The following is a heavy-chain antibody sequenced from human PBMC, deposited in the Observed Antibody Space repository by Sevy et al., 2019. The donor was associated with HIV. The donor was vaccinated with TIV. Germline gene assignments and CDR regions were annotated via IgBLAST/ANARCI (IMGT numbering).Heavy chain of an antibody. V-gene: IGHV3-23*01. J-gene: IGHJ4*02. D-gene: IGHD2-15*01. CDR2: IGGSGGST. CDR1: GFTFSSHA. CDR3: AKDRDIVVVGAATPVRNFDY. Sequence: EGSLRLSCAASGFTFSSHAMSWVPQAPGKVLEWVSAIGGSGGSTYYADSVKGRFTISRDNSKNTLYLQMNSLRAEDTPVYYCAKDRDIVVVGAATPVRNFDYWGQGTLVTVSS.